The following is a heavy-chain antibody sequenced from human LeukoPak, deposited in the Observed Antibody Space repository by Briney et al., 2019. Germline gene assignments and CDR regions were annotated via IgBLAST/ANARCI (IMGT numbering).Heavy chain of an antibody. CDR2: IIPILGIA. D-gene: IGHD3-10*01. CDR3: ARDLFPTYYYGSGYYYGMDV. J-gene: IGHJ6*02. CDR1: GGTFSSYA. Sequence: GASVKVSCKASGGTFSSYAISWVRQALGQGLEWMGRIIPILGIANYAQKFQGRVTITADKSTSTAYMELSSLRSEDTAVYYCARDLFPTYYYGSGYYYGMDVWGQGTTVTVSS. V-gene: IGHV1-69*04.